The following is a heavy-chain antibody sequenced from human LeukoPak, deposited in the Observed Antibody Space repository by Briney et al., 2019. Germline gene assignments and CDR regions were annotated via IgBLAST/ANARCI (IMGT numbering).Heavy chain of an antibody. J-gene: IGHJ6*02. CDR3: ARSAYYYDSRGYHNFYHYGMDV. CDR1: GFTFSSYS. Sequence: GGSLRLSCAASGFTFSSYSMNWVRQAPGKGLEWVSYISSSSSTIYYADSVKGRFTISRDNAKNSLYLQMNSLRDEDTAVYYCARSAYYYDSRGYHNFYHYGMDVWGQGTTVTVSS. D-gene: IGHD3-22*01. CDR2: ISSSSSTI. V-gene: IGHV3-48*02.